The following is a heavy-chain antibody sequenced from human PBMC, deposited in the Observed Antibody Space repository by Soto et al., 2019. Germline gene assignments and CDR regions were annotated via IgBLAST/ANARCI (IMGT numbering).Heavy chain of an antibody. V-gene: IGHV1-8*01. CDR3: ARTSSTKTGYYYYGMDV. CDR2: MNPNSGNT. D-gene: IGHD6-13*01. CDR1: GYTFTSYD. J-gene: IGHJ6*02. Sequence: ASVKVSCKASGYTFTSYDINWVRQATGQGLEWMGWMNPNSGNTGYAQKFQGRVTMTRNTSISTAYMELSSLRSEDTAVYYCARTSSTKTGYYYYGMDVWGQGNTVTVSS.